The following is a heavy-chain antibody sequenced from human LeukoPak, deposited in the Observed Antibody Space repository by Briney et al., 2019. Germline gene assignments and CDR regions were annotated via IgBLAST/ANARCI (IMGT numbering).Heavy chain of an antibody. V-gene: IGHV4-30-2*01. Sequence: SETLSLTCTVSGGSISSGGYYWSWIRQPPGKGLEWIGYIYHSGSTYYNPSLKSRVTISVDRSKNQFSLKLSSVTAADTAVYYCARANTWIQLFDYWGQGTLVTVSS. CDR2: IYHSGST. CDR3: ARANTWIQLFDY. CDR1: GGSISSGGYY. D-gene: IGHD5-18*01. J-gene: IGHJ4*02.